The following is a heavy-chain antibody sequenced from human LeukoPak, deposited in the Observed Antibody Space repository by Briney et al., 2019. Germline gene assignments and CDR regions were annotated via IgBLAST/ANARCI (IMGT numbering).Heavy chain of an antibody. J-gene: IGHJ4*02. D-gene: IGHD6-19*01. CDR1: GGSISSSNYY. CDR2: VYYSGNT. V-gene: IGHV4-39*07. Sequence: SETLSLTCTVSGGSISSSNYYWGWIRQPPGKGLECIGSVYYSGNTYYNPSLRSRVTLSVDTSKNQFSLKLSSVTAADTAVYYCARGKAVARARGLKAGDYWGQGTLVTVSS. CDR3: ARGKAVARARGLKAGDY.